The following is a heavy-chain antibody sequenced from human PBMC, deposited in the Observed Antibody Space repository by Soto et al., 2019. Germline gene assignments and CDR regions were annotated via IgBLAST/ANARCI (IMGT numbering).Heavy chain of an antibody. CDR3: ARGSQTQLWLTGPFYY. Sequence: GGSLRLSCAASGFTFSSYAMHWVRQAPGKGLEWVAVISYDGSNKYYADSVKGRFTISRDNSKNTLYLQMNSLRAEDTAVYYCARGSQTQLWLTGPFYYWGQGTLVTVS. V-gene: IGHV3-30-3*01. CDR2: ISYDGSNK. D-gene: IGHD5-18*01. CDR1: GFTFSSYA. J-gene: IGHJ4*02.